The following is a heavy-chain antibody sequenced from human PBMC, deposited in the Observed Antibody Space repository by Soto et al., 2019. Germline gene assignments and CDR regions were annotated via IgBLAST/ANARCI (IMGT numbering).Heavy chain of an antibody. J-gene: IGHJ4*02. V-gene: IGHV4-31*03. CDR1: GGSISSGGYY. CDR3: ARVRHVKHHQTFDY. Sequence: QVQLQESGPGLVKPSQTLSLTCTVSGGSISSGGYYWSWIRQHPGKGLEWIGYIYYSGSTYYNPSLKSRVTISVDTSKNQFSLKLSSVTAADTAVYHCARVRHVKHHQTFDYWGQGTLVTVSS. CDR2: IYYSGST.